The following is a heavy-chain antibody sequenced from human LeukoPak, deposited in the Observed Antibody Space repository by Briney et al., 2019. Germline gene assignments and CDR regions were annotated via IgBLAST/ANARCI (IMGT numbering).Heavy chain of an antibody. V-gene: IGHV4-59*08. CDR1: GGSISSYY. CDR3: ARRSMVRGRYYFDY. Sequence: PSETLSLTCTVSGGSISSYYWSWIRQPPGKGQEWIGYIYYSGTTNYNPSLKSRVTISVDTSKNQFSLKLSSVTAADTAVYYCARRSMVRGRYYFDYWGQGTLVTVSS. CDR2: IYYSGTT. D-gene: IGHD3-10*01. J-gene: IGHJ4*02.